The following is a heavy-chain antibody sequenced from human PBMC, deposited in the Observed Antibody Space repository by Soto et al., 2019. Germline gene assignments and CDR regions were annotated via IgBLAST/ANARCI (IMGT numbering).Heavy chain of an antibody. CDR3: VRENYYYGMDV. V-gene: IGHV3-66*01. CDR2: INNAYST. J-gene: IGHJ6*02. Sequence: EVQLEESGGTWVQPGGSLRLSCAASGFDASVNFMTWVRQAPGKGLEWVSAINNAYSTFYADSAKGRFTISRDNSKNTVYLQVSSLRVEDTAMYYCVRENYYYGMDVWGQGTAVTVSS. CDR1: GFDASVNF.